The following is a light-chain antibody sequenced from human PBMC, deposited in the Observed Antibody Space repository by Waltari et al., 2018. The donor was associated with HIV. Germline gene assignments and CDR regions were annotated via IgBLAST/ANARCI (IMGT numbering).Light chain of an antibody. CDR3: AAWDGSVNYSPVV. CDR1: SSNIGSKT. Sequence: QSVLTQPPSVSGTPGQRVTIYCSGSSSNIGSKTINWYQQLPGTAPKLLIYNNNQRPSGVPDRFSGSKSGTSASLAISGLQSEDEADYYCAAWDGSVNYSPVVFGGGTKLTVL. J-gene: IGLJ2*01. CDR2: NNN. V-gene: IGLV1-44*01.